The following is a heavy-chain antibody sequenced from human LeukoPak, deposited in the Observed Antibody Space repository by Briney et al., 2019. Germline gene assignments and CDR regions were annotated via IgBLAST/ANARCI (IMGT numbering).Heavy chain of an antibody. D-gene: IGHD3-10*01. CDR1: GYSLTEFS. V-gene: IGHV1-24*01. CDR2: FDPEGGKT. CDR3: ARGTLYYGSESYDY. J-gene: IGHJ4*02. Sequence: GASVKVSCRVSGYSLTEFSMHWVRQAPGKGLEWMGGFDPEGGKTIYAQKFQGRVTMTEDTSTDTAYMELSSLRAEDTAVYYCARGTLYYGSESYDYWGQGTLVAVSS.